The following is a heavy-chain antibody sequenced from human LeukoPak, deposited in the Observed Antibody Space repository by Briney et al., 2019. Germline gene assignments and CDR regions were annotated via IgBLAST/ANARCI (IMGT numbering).Heavy chain of an antibody. CDR1: GYTFTDYY. CDR3: ARWDPTYDIAASGTSNYY. CDR2: INPNSGGT. V-gene: IGHV1-2*02. Sequence: PSVKVSCKASGYTFTDYYMHWVRQAPGQGLEWMGWINPNSGGTNYAQKFQGRVTMTRDTSISTAYMELSRLRSDDTAVYYCARWDPTYDIAASGTSNYYWGQGTLVTVSS. J-gene: IGHJ4*02. D-gene: IGHD6-13*01.